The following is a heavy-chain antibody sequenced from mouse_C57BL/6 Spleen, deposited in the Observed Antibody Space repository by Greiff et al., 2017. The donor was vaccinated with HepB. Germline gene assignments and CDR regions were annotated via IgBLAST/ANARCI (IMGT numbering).Heavy chain of an antibody. CDR1: GFSLTSYG. V-gene: IGHV2-2*01. CDR2: IRSGGST. J-gene: IGHJ3*01. Sequence: VQGVESGPGLVQPSQSLSITCTVSGFSLTSYGVHWVRQSPGKGLEWLGVIRSGGSTDYNAAFIYRLSISKDNSKSQVFFIMNSLQADDTAIHYCAGPSYYYGSGLSWFAYWGQGTLVTVSA. D-gene: IGHD1-1*01. CDR3: AGPSYYYGSGLSWFAY.